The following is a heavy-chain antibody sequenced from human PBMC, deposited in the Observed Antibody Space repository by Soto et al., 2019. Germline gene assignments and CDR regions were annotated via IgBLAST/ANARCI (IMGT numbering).Heavy chain of an antibody. CDR3: TLNHCAGGGCFDRDY. J-gene: IGHJ1*01. CDR2: ISSGGSP. CDR1: DESVTSPGNY. V-gene: IGHV4-31*11. D-gene: IGHD2-21*01. Sequence: SETLSLTCDVSDESVTSPGNYWNWIRQRPDTGLEWIGYISSGGSPFYNPSLKSRVSISLDTSKNVISLTLRSVTAADTALYYCTLNHCAGGGCFDRDYWGRGTRVTVSS.